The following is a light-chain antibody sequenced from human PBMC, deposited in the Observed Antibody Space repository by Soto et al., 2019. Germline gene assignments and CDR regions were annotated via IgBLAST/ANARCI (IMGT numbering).Light chain of an antibody. CDR2: AAS. CDR1: QVISNY. V-gene: IGKV1-27*01. CDR3: QKYNSAPWT. Sequence: DIQMTQSPSSLSAAVGDRVTITCRASQVISNYLAWYQQKPGKVPKLLVYAASTLQSGVPFRFSGSGSGTDFTLTISSLQPEDVATYYWQKYNSAPWTFGQGTKVDIK. J-gene: IGKJ1*01.